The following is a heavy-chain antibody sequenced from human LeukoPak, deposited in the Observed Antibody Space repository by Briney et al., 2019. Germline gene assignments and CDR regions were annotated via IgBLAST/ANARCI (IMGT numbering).Heavy chain of an antibody. D-gene: IGHD1-26*01. CDR3: AKDLLVGATRGPFDY. CDR2: ISGSGGST. Sequence: GGSLRLSCAASGFTFSSYAMSWVRQAPGKGLEWVSAISGSGGSTYYADSVKGRFTISRDNSKNTLYLQMNSLRAEDTAVYYSAKDLLVGATRGPFDYWGQGTLVTVSS. V-gene: IGHV3-23*01. CDR1: GFTFSSYA. J-gene: IGHJ4*02.